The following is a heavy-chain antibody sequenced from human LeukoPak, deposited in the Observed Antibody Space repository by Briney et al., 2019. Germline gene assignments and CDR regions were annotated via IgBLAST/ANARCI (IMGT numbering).Heavy chain of an antibody. Sequence: SVKVSCKASGGTFSSYAISWVRQAPGQGLEWMGGIIPIFGTANYAQKFQGRVTITADESTSTAYMELSSLKASDTAMYYCARAMVRDEFDYWGQGTLVTVSS. CDR2: IIPIFGTA. V-gene: IGHV1-69*13. J-gene: IGHJ4*02. CDR1: GGTFSSYA. D-gene: IGHD3-10*01. CDR3: ARAMVRDEFDY.